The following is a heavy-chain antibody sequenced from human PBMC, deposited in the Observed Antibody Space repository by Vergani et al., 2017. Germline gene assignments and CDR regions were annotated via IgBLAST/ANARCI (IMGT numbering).Heavy chain of an antibody. Sequence: QVQLVESGGGLVKPGGSLRLSCAASGFTFSSYAMHWVRQAPGKGLEWVAVISYDGSNKYYADSVKGRFTISRDNSKNTLYLQMNSLRAEDTAVYYCARDEVAKWLVHNYFDYWGQGTLVTVSS. CDR3: ARDEVAKWLVHNYFDY. J-gene: IGHJ4*02. CDR1: GFTFSSYA. D-gene: IGHD6-19*01. V-gene: IGHV3-30-3*01. CDR2: ISYDGSNK.